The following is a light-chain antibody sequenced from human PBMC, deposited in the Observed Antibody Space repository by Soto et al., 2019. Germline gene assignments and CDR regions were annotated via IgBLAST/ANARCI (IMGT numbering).Light chain of an antibody. J-gene: IGKJ5*01. CDR3: QQAGSFPSLT. CDR2: AAS. Sequence: DIQMTQSPSSVSASVGDRVTFTCRASQDISGWLAWYQQKPGRAPKLLIYAASTWENGVPSKFSGSGSGTNFTLTISSLQPEDSATYFCQQAGSFPSLTFGQGTRLEIK. V-gene: IGKV1D-12*01. CDR1: QDISGW.